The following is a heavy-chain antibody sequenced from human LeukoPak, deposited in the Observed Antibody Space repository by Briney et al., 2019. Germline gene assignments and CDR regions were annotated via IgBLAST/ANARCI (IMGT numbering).Heavy chain of an antibody. J-gene: IGHJ5*02. D-gene: IGHD7-27*01. CDR2: INTYNGNT. CDR3: ARNSPRDVAGRQFLPGVLSLLSRCDNCFDP. V-gene: IGHV1-18*04. Sequence: ASVKVSCKASGYTFTNYGISWVRQAPGQGLEWMGWINTYNGNTNYAQKFQGRVTMTTDTSTSTAYMELRSLRSDDTAVYYCARNSPRDVAGRQFLPGVLSLLSRCDNCFDPWGQGTLVSVSS. CDR1: GYTFTNYG.